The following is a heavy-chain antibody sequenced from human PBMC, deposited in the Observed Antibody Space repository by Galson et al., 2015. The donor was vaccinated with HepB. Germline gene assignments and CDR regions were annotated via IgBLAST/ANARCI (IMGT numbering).Heavy chain of an antibody. J-gene: IGHJ4*02. CDR3: ARSIMGDFWSDH. CDR2: MNPNSGNT. CDR1: GYTFTSYD. V-gene: IGHV1-8*01. D-gene: IGHD3-3*01. Sequence: SVKVSCKASGYTFTSYDINWVRQATGQGLEWMGWMNPNSGNTGYAQKFQGRVTMTRNTSISTAYMELSSLRSEDTAVYYCARSIMGDFWSDHWGQGTLVTVSS.